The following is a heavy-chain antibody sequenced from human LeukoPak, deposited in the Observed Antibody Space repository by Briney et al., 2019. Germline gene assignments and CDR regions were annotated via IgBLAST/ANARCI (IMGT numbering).Heavy chain of an antibody. CDR2: IYHSGST. Sequence: TLSLTCAVSGGSISSSNWWSWVRQPPGKGLEWIGGIYHSGSTNYNPSLKSRVTISVDKSKNQFSLKLSSVTAADTAVYYCARHRYYYDSSGSTFDYWGQGTLVTVSS. J-gene: IGHJ4*02. CDR3: ARHRYYYDSSGSTFDY. D-gene: IGHD3-22*01. V-gene: IGHV4-4*02. CDR1: GGSISSSNW.